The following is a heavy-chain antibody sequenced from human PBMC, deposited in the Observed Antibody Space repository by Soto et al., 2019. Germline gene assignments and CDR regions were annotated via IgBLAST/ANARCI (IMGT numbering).Heavy chain of an antibody. CDR3: ARDSTRRPEPYYMDV. CDR2: ISSSSSYI. CDR1: GFTFSSYS. D-gene: IGHD1-1*01. V-gene: IGHV3-21*01. J-gene: IGHJ6*03. Sequence: GGSLRLSCAASGFTFSSYSMNWVRQAPGKGLEWVSSISSSSSYIYYADSVKGRFTISRDNSKNPLYLQMNSLRAEDTAVYYCARDSTRRPEPYYMDVWGKGTTVTVAS.